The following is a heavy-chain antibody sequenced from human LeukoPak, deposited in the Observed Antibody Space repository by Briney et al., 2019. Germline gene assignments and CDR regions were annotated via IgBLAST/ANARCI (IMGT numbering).Heavy chain of an antibody. D-gene: IGHD6-19*01. CDR3: AREIAVAANFDY. CDR2: INPNSGGT. V-gene: IGHV1-2*02. CDR1: GYTFTGYY. J-gene: IGHJ4*02. Sequence: ASVKVSCKTSGYTFTGYYMHWVRQDPGEGLEWMGWINPNSGGTNYAQKFQGRVTMTRDTSISTAYMELSRLRSDDTAVYYCAREIAVAANFDYWGQGTLVTVSS.